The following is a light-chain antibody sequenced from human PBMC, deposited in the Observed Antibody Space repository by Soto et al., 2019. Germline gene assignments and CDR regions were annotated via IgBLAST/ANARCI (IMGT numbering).Light chain of an antibody. J-gene: IGLJ3*02. Sequence: QSVLTQPPSVSAAPGQKVTISCSGSSSNIGNNYVSWYQQLPGTAPTLLIYENNKRPSGIPDRFSGSKSGTSATLGITGLQTGDEADYYCGTCDSSLSVWVFGGGTKLTVL. V-gene: IGLV1-51*02. CDR2: ENN. CDR3: GTCDSSLSVWV. CDR1: SSNIGNNY.